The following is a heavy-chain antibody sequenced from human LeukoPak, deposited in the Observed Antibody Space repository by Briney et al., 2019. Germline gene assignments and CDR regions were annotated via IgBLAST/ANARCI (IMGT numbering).Heavy chain of an antibody. J-gene: IGHJ4*02. V-gene: IGHV3-23*01. CDR2: ISGSGGIT. D-gene: IGHD2-2*01. CDR1: GFTFSSYA. CDR3: AKGPIYCSSTSCPPDY. Sequence: GGSLRLSCTASGFTFSSYAMTWVHQPPGKGLEWVSGISGSGGITYYADSVKGRFTISRDNSKNTLYLQMNSLRAEDTAVYYCAKGPIYCSSTSCPPDYWGQGTLVTVSS.